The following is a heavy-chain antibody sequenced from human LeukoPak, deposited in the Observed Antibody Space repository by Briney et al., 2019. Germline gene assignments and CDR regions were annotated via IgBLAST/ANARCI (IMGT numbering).Heavy chain of an antibody. CDR3: ARVRTPYYGGDEIAY. J-gene: IGHJ4*02. D-gene: IGHD2-21*01. Sequence: GGSLRLSCAASGFTFSDYYMTWIRQAPGKGLEWVSFISSSSEYIYYADSVKDRFIISRDNAKNSLYLQLNSLRAEDAAMYYCARVRTPYYGGDEIAYWGQGTLVTVSS. CDR1: GFTFSDYY. CDR2: ISSSSEYI. V-gene: IGHV3-11*06.